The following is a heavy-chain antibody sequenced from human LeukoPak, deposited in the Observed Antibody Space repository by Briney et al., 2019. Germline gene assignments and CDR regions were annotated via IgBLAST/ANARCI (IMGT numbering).Heavy chain of an antibody. CDR1: GFTFSSYE. J-gene: IGHJ4*02. Sequence: GGSLRLSCAASGFTFSSYEMNWVRQAPGKGLEWVSYISSSGSTIYYADSVKGRFTISRDNAKNSLYLQMNSLRAEDTAVYYCARDSLYSSLTSDYWGQGTLVTVSS. D-gene: IGHD6-13*01. CDR2: ISSSGSTI. CDR3: ARDSLYSSLTSDY. V-gene: IGHV3-48*03.